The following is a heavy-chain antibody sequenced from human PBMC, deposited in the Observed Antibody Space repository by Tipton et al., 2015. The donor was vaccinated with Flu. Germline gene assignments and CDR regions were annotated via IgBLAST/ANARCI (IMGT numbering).Heavy chain of an antibody. J-gene: IGHJ5*02. CDR2: IYYSGRT. V-gene: IGHV4-31*02. CDR3: ARRDYSNYVSDPKNCFDP. CDR1: DDSISSSAYH. Sequence: LRLSCTVSDDSISSSAYHWSWIRQHPGKGLEWIGYIYYSGRTDYNPSLKSRATISVDTSKNQFSLSLKSVTAADTAVYFCARRDYSNYVSDPKNCFDPWGQGILVTVSS. D-gene: IGHD4-11*01.